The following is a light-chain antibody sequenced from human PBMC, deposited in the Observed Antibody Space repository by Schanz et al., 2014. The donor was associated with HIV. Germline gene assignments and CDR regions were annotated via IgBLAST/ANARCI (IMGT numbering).Light chain of an antibody. Sequence: QSVLTQPPSASGTPGQRVTISCSGSSSNIGSNYVYWYQQLPGTAPKLLIYRNNQRPSGVPDRFSGSTSGTSASLAISGLQSEDEADYYCAAWDDSLRGPVFGGGTKLTVL. V-gene: IGLV1-47*01. CDR2: RNN. CDR1: SSNIGSNY. J-gene: IGLJ2*01. CDR3: AAWDDSLRGPV.